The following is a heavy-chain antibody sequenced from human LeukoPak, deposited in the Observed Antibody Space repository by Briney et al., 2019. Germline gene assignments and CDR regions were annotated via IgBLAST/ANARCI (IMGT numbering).Heavy chain of an antibody. CDR2: IYYSGSI. Sequence: SETLSLTCAVSGYSISSSNWWGWIRQPPGKGLEWIGYIYYSGSIYYNPSLKSRVTMSVDTSKNQFSLKLSSVTAVDTAVYYCASQGYDFWSGYYSVEYFQHWGQGTLVTVSS. CDR3: ASQGYDFWSGYYSVEYFQH. D-gene: IGHD3-3*01. J-gene: IGHJ1*01. V-gene: IGHV4-28*05. CDR1: GYSISSSNW.